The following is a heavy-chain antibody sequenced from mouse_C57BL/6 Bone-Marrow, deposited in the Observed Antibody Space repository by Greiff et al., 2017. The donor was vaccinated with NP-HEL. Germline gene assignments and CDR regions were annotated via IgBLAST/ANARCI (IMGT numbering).Heavy chain of an antibody. V-gene: IGHV1-81*01. J-gene: IGHJ2*01. D-gene: IGHD1-1*01. CDR1: GYTFTSYG. Sequence: QVHVKQSGAELSRPGASVKLSCKASGYTFTSYGISWVKQRTGQGLEWIGEIYPRSGNTYYNEKFKGKATLTADKSSSTAYMELRSLTSEDSAVYFCARDFTTVVAHFDYWGQGTTLTVSS. CDR3: ARDFTTVVAHFDY. CDR2: IYPRSGNT.